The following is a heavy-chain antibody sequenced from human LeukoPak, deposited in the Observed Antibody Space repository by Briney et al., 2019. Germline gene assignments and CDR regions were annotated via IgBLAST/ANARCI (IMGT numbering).Heavy chain of an antibody. CDR3: ARDAYSGSYSYYFDY. CDR1: GHTFTGYY. CDR2: INPNSGGT. D-gene: IGHD1-26*01. J-gene: IGHJ4*02. V-gene: IGHV1-2*06. Sequence: ASVKVSCKASGHTFTGYYMHWVRQAPGQGLEWMGRINPNSGGTNYAQKFQGRVTMTRDTSISTAYMELSRLRSDDTAVYYCARDAYSGSYSYYFDYWGQGTLVTVSS.